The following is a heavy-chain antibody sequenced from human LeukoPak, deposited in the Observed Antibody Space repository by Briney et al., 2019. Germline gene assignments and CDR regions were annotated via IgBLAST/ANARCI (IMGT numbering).Heavy chain of an antibody. V-gene: IGHV4-34*01. CDR3: ARAEWEPVHFDY. J-gene: IGHJ4*02. CDR1: GGSFSGYY. CDR2: INHSGST. Sequence: SEILSLTCAVYGGSFSGYYWSWIRQPPGKGLEWIGEINHSGSTNYNPSLKSRVTISVDTSKNQFSLKLSSVTAADTAVYYCARAEWEPVHFDYWGQGTLVTVSS. D-gene: IGHD1-26*01.